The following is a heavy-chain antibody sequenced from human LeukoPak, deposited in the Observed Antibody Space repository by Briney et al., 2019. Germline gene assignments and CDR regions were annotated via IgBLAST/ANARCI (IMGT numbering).Heavy chain of an antibody. D-gene: IGHD3-22*01. V-gene: IGHV3-23*01. J-gene: IGHJ3*02. CDR1: GFTFSSYA. CDR3: AKGRHYDSSADFDI. Sequence: PGGSLRLSCAASGFTFSSYAMSWVRQAPGKGLEWVSAISGSGGSTYYADSVKGRFTISRDNAKNSLYLQMNSLRAEDTALYYCAKGRHYDSSADFDIWGQGTMVTVSS. CDR2: ISGSGGST.